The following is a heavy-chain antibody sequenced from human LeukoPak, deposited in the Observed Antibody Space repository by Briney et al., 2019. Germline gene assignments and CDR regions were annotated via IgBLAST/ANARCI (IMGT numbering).Heavy chain of an antibody. CDR1: GFTVSSSY. J-gene: IGHJ4*02. CDR3: ARRVNSDFDY. D-gene: IGHD2-21*01. Sequence: HPGGSLRLSCAVSGFTVSSSYMSWVRQAPGKGLEWVSGVYGGGNAYYADSVKGRFAISRDSSKNTLYLQMDSLRAEDTAVYYCARRVNSDFDYWGQGTLVTVSP. V-gene: IGHV3-53*01. CDR2: VYGGGNA.